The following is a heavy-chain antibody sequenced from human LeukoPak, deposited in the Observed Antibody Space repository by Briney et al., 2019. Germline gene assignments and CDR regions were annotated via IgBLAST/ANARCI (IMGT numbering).Heavy chain of an antibody. J-gene: IGHJ5*02. V-gene: IGHV4-59*01. CDR2: IYYSGST. D-gene: IGHD6-19*01. CDR1: GGSISSYY. Sequence: SETLSLTCTASGGSISSYYWSWIRQPPGKGLEWIGYIYYSGSTNYNPSLKSRVTISVDTSKNQFSLKLSSVTAVDTAVYYCARIAVAEGFDPWGQGTLVTVSS. CDR3: ARIAVAEGFDP.